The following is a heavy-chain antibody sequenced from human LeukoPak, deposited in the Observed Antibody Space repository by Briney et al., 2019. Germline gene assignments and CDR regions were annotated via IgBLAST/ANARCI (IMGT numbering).Heavy chain of an antibody. J-gene: IGHJ4*02. CDR1: GGSFSGYY. Sequence: SENLSLNCAVYGGSFSGYYWSWIRQPPGKGLEWIGEINHSGSTNYNPSLKSRVTISVDTSKNQFSLKLSSVTAADTAVYYCARAVAGVDYWGQGTLVTVSS. V-gene: IGHV4-34*01. D-gene: IGHD2-15*01. CDR3: ARAVAGVDY. CDR2: INHSGST.